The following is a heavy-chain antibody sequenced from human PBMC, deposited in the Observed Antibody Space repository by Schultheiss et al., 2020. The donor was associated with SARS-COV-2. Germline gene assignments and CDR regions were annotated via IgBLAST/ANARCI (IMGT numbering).Heavy chain of an antibody. V-gene: IGHV3-33*08. Sequence: GESLKISCAASGFTFSNAWMSWVRQAPGKGLEWVAVIWYDGSNKYYADSVKGRFTISRDNSKNTLYLQMNSLRAEDTAVYYCTTDIGSSGDYWGQGTLVTVSS. J-gene: IGHJ4*02. CDR3: TTDIGSSGDY. CDR2: IWYDGSNK. D-gene: IGHD1-26*01. CDR1: GFTFSNAW.